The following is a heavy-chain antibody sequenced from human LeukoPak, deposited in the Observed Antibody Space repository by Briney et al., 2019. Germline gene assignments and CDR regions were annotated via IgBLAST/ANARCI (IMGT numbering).Heavy chain of an antibody. J-gene: IGHJ4*02. CDR3: ARIGGGYYFDY. Sequence: PGGSLRLSCAASGFSFSSYNTNWVRQAPGKGLEWVSSISSSSSYIYYADSVKGRFTISRDNAKNSLYLQMNSLRAEDTAVYYCARIGGGYYFDYWGQGTLVTVSS. V-gene: IGHV3-21*01. CDR1: GFSFSSYN. D-gene: IGHD2-15*01. CDR2: ISSSSSYI.